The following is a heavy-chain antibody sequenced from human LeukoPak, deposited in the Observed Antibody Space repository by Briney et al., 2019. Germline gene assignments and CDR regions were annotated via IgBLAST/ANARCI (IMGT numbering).Heavy chain of an antibody. CDR3: ARDHTGGSKQKRYYGMDV. CDR2: INPNSGGT. CDR1: GYTFTGYY. Sequence: ASVKVSFKASGYTFTGYYMHWVRQAPGQGLEWMGWINPNSGGTNYAQKFQGRVTMTRDTSISTAYMELSRLRSDDTAVYYCARDHTGGSKQKRYYGMDVWGQGTTVTVSS. J-gene: IGHJ6*02. D-gene: IGHD2-8*02. V-gene: IGHV1-2*02.